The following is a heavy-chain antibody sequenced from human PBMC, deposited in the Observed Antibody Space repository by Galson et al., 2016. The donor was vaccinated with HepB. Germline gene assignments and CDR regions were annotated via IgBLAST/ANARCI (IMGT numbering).Heavy chain of an antibody. Sequence: ETLSLTCAVSGGSIGSTNWWNWVRQPPGKGLAWIGEIYVSGSTNYNPSLKSRVTISIDEYKSQFSLKLSSVTAADTAVYYCARARKPSYYYYGMDVWGQGTTVTV. D-gene: IGHD1-14*01. CDR2: IYVSGST. J-gene: IGHJ6*02. V-gene: IGHV4-4*02. CDR1: GGSIGSTNW. CDR3: ARARKPSYYYYGMDV.